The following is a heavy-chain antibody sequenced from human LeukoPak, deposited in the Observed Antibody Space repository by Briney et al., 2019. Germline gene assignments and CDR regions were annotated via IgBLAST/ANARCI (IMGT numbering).Heavy chain of an antibody. CDR2: IIPIFGTA. D-gene: IGHD3-16*01. Sequence: SSVKVSCKASGGTFSSYAISWVRQAPGQGLEWMGGIIPIFGTANYAQKFQGRVTITADESSSTAYMELSSLRSEDTAVYYCARGDVSDAFDIWGQGTMVIVSS. CDR1: GGTFSSYA. J-gene: IGHJ3*02. CDR3: ARGDVSDAFDI. V-gene: IGHV1-69*13.